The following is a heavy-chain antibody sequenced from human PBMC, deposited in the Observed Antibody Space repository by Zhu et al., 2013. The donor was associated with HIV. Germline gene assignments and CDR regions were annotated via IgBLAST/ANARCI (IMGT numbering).Heavy chain of an antibody. Sequence: QVQLVQSGAEVKKPGASVKVSCKASGYTFTGYYMHWVRQAPGQGLEWMGWINPNSGGTNYAQKFQGRVTMTRDTSISTAYMELSRLRSDDTAVYYCARDRRLLWFGESMDVWGQGTTVTVSS. V-gene: IGHV1-2*02. CDR3: ARDRRLLWFGESMDV. CDR2: INPNSGGT. CDR1: GYTFTGYY. J-gene: IGHJ6*02. D-gene: IGHD3-10*01.